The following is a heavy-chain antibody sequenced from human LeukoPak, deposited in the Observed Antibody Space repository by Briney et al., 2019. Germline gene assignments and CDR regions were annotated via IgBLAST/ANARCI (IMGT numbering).Heavy chain of an antibody. CDR2: ISSSGSGGNT. CDR3: ARSDDEFYCSGGSCSRDYYGMDV. V-gene: IGHV3-23*01. J-gene: IGHJ6*02. D-gene: IGHD2-15*01. Sequence: GGSLRLSCIASGVTLSSYAMSWARQAPGKGLEWVSGISSSGSGGNTYYADSVKGRFTISRDNAKNSLYLQMNSLRAEDTAVYYCARSDDEFYCSGGSCSRDYYGMDVWGQGTTVTVSS. CDR1: GVTLSSYA.